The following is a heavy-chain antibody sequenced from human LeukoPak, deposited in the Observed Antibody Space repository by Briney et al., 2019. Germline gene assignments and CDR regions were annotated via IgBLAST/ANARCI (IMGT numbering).Heavy chain of an antibody. Sequence: GGSLRLSCAASGFTFSNAWMSRVRQAPGKGLEWVGRIKSKTDGGTTDYAAPVKGRFTISRDDSKNTLYLQMNSLKTEDTAVYYCTTDLYSLQDDYWGQGTLVTVSS. V-gene: IGHV3-15*01. CDR1: GFTFSNAW. J-gene: IGHJ4*02. D-gene: IGHD2-8*01. CDR2: IKSKTDGGTT. CDR3: TTDLYSLQDDY.